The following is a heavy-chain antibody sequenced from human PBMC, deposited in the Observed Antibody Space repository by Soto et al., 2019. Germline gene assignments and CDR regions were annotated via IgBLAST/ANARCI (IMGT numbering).Heavy chain of an antibody. CDR1: GFSFSSYS. Sequence: ESGGDLVQPGQSLRLSCAASGFSFSSYSMNWVRQAPGKGLGWISYLSSSKTYIWYADSVKGRFTISRDNAKNSLSVQMNSLRDEDTAVYYCVRDSGWAFDIWGLGTMVTVSS. J-gene: IGHJ3*02. CDR2: LSSSKTYI. D-gene: IGHD6-19*01. V-gene: IGHV3-48*02. CDR3: VRDSGWAFDI.